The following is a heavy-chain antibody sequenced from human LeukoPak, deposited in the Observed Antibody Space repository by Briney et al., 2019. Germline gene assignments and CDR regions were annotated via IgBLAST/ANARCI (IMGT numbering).Heavy chain of an antibody. J-gene: IGHJ4*02. CDR2: IKQDGSEK. CDR1: GFTFSSYW. D-gene: IGHD5-18*01. CDR3: ARPVDTAMVPFDY. V-gene: IGHV3-7*01. Sequence: GGSLRLSCAASGFTFSSYWMSWVRQAPGKGLEWVANIKQDGSEKYYVDSVKGRFTISRDNAKNSLYLQMNSLRAEDTAVYYCARPVDTAMVPFDYWGQGTLVTVSS.